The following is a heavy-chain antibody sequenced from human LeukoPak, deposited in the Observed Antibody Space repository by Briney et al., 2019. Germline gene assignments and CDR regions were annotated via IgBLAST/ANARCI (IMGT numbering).Heavy chain of an antibody. CDR2: ISGSGGST. V-gene: IGHV3-23*01. D-gene: IGHD6-19*01. Sequence: GGSLRLSWAVSGFSVSRHAMSWVRQPPGGGREWVAAISGSGGSTYYADSVKGRFTISRDNSKNTLYLQMNSRIAEDTAVYSCAKDGGSGWYYYFDYWGQGTLVTVSS. CDR1: GFSVSRHA. CDR3: AKDGGSGWYYYFDY. J-gene: IGHJ4*02.